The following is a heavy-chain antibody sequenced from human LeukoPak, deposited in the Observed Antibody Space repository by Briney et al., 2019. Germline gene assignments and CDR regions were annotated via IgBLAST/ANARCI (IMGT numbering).Heavy chain of an antibody. CDR1: GYTFTGYY. Sequence: ASVKVSCTASGYTFTGYYMHWVRQAPGQGLEWMGWINPNSGGTNYAQKFQGRVTMTRDTSTSTAYMELSSLRSEDTAMYYCANGPDGYNTYWGQGTLVTVSS. CDR2: INPNSGGT. CDR3: ANGPDGYNTY. J-gene: IGHJ4*02. V-gene: IGHV1-2*02. D-gene: IGHD5-24*01.